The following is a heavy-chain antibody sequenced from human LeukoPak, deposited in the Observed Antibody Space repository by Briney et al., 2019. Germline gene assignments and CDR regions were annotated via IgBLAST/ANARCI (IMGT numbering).Heavy chain of an antibody. CDR1: GFTFSSYW. J-gene: IGHJ6*02. CDR2: INSDGSST. V-gene: IGHV3-74*01. Sequence: SGGSLRLSCAASGFTFSSYWMHWVRQAPGKGLVWVPRINSDGSSTSYADSVKGRFTISRDNAKNTLYLQMNSLRAEDTAVYYCARDNPIQLWPNYYYYYGMDVWGQGTTVTVSS. D-gene: IGHD5-18*01. CDR3: ARDNPIQLWPNYYYYYGMDV.